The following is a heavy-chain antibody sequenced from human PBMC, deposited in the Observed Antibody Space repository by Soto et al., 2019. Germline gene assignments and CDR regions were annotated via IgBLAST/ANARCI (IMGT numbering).Heavy chain of an antibody. J-gene: IGHJ6*02. CDR2: ISSSSSYT. CDR1: GFTFSSYS. Sequence: EVQLVESGGGLVKPGGSLRLSCAASGFTFSSYSMNWVRQAPGKGLEWVSSISSSSSYTYYADSVKGRFTISRDNAKNSLYLQMNSLRAEDTAVYYCARVVDYYDPYYHYGMDVWGQGTTVTVSS. V-gene: IGHV3-21*01. CDR3: ARVVDYYDPYYHYGMDV. D-gene: IGHD3-22*01.